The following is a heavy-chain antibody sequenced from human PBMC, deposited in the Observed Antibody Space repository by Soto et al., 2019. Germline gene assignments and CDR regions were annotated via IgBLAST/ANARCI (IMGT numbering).Heavy chain of an antibody. CDR1: GGSFSGYY. J-gene: IGHJ5*02. Sequence: PSETLSLTCAVYGGSFSGYYWSWIRQPPGKGLEWIWEFNHSGSTNYNPSLKSRVTISVDTSKNQFSLKLSSVTAADTAVYYCAQGGNWNLRGFDPWGQASLVTVSS. D-gene: IGHD1-20*01. V-gene: IGHV4-34*01. CDR2: FNHSGST. CDR3: AQGGNWNLRGFDP.